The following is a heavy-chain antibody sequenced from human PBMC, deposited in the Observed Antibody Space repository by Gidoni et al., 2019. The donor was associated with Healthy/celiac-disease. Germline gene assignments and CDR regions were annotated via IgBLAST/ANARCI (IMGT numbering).Heavy chain of an antibody. CDR2: IYYSGST. V-gene: IGHV4-31*03. CDR3: ARDHLTMVRGVRGRYFDY. CDR1: GGSTTSGGYS. Sequence: QVQLQESGPGLVKPSQTTSPPCTVPGGSTTSGGYSWSWIRQHPGKGLEWIGYIYYSGSTYYNPSLKSRVTISVDTSKNQFSLKLSSVTAADTAVYYCARDHLTMVRGVRGRYFDYWGQGTLVTVSS. D-gene: IGHD3-10*01. J-gene: IGHJ4*02.